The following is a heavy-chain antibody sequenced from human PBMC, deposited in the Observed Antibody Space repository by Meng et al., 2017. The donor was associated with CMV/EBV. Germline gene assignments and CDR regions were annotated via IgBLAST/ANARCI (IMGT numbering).Heavy chain of an antibody. J-gene: IGHJ4*02. CDR2: ISSSSSYI. CDR1: GFTFSSYS. V-gene: IGHV3-21*01. Sequence: GGSLRLSCAASGFTFSSYSMNWVRQAPGKGLEWVSSISSSSSYIYYADSVKGRFTISRDNAKNSLYLQMNSLRAEDTAAYYCARGEDFWSGYYRFDYWGQGTLVTVSS. D-gene: IGHD3-3*01. CDR3: ARGEDFWSGYYRFDY.